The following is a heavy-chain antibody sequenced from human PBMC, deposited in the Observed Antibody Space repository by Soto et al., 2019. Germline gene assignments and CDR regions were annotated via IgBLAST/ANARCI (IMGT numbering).Heavy chain of an antibody. Sequence: SETLSLTCALYGGSLSRYYSSWIRQPPGKPLEWIGEINHSGSTNYNPSLKIRFPISVDTSKNQFSLKLSSVSGADTAVCYCARRILYIDWFISPYFEYCGRGSLVAVSS. V-gene: IGHV4-34*01. CDR2: INHSGST. CDR1: GGSLSRYY. J-gene: IGHJ4*02. CDR3: ARRILYIDWFISPYFEY. D-gene: IGHD3-9*01.